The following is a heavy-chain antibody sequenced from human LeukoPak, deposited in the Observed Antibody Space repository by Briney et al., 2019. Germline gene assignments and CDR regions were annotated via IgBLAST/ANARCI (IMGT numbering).Heavy chain of an antibody. Sequence: ASVKVSCKTSGGTFSSYAFSWVRQAPGQGLEWMGGIIPIFGTTNYAQKFQGRVTITADESTSTAYMELSSLRSEDTAVYYCARGVRNSGSYYIDYWGQGTQVTVSS. J-gene: IGHJ4*02. CDR2: IIPIFGTT. CDR3: ARGVRNSGSYYIDY. D-gene: IGHD1-26*01. V-gene: IGHV1-69*13. CDR1: GGTFSSYA.